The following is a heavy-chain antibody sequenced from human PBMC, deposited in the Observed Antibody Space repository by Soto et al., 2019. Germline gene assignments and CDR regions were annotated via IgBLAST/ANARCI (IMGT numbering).Heavy chain of an antibody. V-gene: IGHV3-23*01. CDR2: ISGSGDKT. CDR1: GGIFSNDA. J-gene: IGHJ4*01. CDR3: AKLPLILRYFDY. D-gene: IGHD3-9*01. Sequence: GARRHSYAGSGGIFSNDAMSWVRQAPGRGLEWVSIISGSGDKTYYADSVEGRFTISRDNSKNTVSLQMNSLRADDTAIYYCAKLPLILRYFDYW.